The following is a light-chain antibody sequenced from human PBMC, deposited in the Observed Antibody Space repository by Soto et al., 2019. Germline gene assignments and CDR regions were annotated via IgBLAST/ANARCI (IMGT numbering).Light chain of an antibody. J-gene: IGLJ2*01. CDR2: EVS. V-gene: IGLV2-11*01. CDR1: SSDVGDYNY. CDR3: CSYAGTYTVV. Sequence: QSVLTQPRSVSGSPGQAVTISCTGTSSDVGDYNYVSWYQQHPGKAPKFIIYEVSKRPSGVPARFSGSKSGNTATLTISGLHAEDEADYYCCSYAGTYTVVFGGGTKLTVL.